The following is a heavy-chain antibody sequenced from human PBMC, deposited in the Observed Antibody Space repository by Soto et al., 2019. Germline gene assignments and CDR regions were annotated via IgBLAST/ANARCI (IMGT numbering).Heavy chain of an antibody. Sequence: GGSLRLSCAVSGFTFSDYWMSWVRQAPGKGLEWVANIKQDGSEKYYVDSVKGRFTISRDNAKNSLYLQMNSLRAEDTAVYYCARFYYDSSGYLPSPYYYYYGMDVWGQGTTVTVSS. CDR3: ARFYYDSSGYLPSPYYYYYGMDV. V-gene: IGHV3-7*01. J-gene: IGHJ6*02. CDR1: GFTFSDYW. CDR2: IKQDGSEK. D-gene: IGHD3-22*01.